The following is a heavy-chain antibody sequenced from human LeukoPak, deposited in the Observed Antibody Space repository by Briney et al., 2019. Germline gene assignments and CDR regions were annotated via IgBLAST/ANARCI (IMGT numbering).Heavy chain of an antibody. D-gene: IGHD3-10*01. V-gene: IGHV3-48*02. CDR3: ARDRARVFDN. Sequence: PGGSLRLSCAASGFTFSNYGMNWVRQAPGKGLEWISYISSSSSLIYYADSVKGRFTISRDNAKNSLYLQMNSLRDEDTAVYYCARDRARVFDNWGQGTLVTVSS. CDR2: ISSSSSLI. J-gene: IGHJ5*02. CDR1: GFTFSNYG.